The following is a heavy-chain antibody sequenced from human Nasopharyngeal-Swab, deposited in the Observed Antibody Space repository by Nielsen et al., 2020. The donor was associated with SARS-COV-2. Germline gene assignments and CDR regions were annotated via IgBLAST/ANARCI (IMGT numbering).Heavy chain of an antibody. CDR1: GFTVSSNY. Sequence: ESLKISCAASGFTVSSNYMSWIRQPPGKGLEWIGEINQRGSTNYYPSLKSRVTMSVDTSKNQFSLRLNSVTAADTAVYFCARGDGRTVWRSYSFDSWGQGTLVTVSS. D-gene: IGHD1-26*01. V-gene: IGHV4-34*01. J-gene: IGHJ4*02. CDR2: INQRGST. CDR3: ARGDGRTVWRSYSFDS.